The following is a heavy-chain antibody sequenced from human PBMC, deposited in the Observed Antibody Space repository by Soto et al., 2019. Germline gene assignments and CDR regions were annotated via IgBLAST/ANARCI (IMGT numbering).Heavy chain of an antibody. CDR2: ISYDGGNI. CDR3: VRDRGDGYTAWGHFDI. D-gene: IGHD3-16*01. J-gene: IGHJ2*01. CDR1: GFTFSSYA. V-gene: IGHV3-30-3*01. Sequence: QVQLVQSGGGVVQPGKSLRLSCAASGFTFSSYAIHWVRQAPAKGLEWVAVISYDGGNIFYADSVEGRFTVTRDNSKNPVHRQTNRLKSEDRAVYFCVRDRGDGYTAWGHFDIWGCGALVTVSS.